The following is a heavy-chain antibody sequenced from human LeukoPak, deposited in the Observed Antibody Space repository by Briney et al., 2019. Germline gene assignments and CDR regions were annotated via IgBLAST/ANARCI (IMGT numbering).Heavy chain of an antibody. CDR3: ARLLYDGDYL. Sequence: PSETLSLTCTVSGGSISSSSYYWGWIRQPPGKGLEWIGSIYYSGSTYYNPSLKSRVTISVDTSKNQFSLKLSSVTAADTAVYYCARLLYDGDYLWGQGTLVIVSS. V-gene: IGHV4-39*01. CDR2: IYYSGST. D-gene: IGHD4-17*01. CDR1: GGSISSSSYY. J-gene: IGHJ5*02.